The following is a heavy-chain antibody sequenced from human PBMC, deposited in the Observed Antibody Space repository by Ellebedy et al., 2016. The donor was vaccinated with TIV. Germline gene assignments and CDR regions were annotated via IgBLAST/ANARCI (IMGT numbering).Heavy chain of an antibody. Sequence: GGSLRLSCAASGFTFSSYGMHWVRQAPGKGLEWVAVISYDGSNKYYADSVKGRFTISRDNSKNTLYLQMYSLRADDTALYYCAKEYSSTFDYWGQGTLVTVSS. V-gene: IGHV3-30*18. CDR3: AKEYSSTFDY. CDR2: ISYDGSNK. D-gene: IGHD6-19*01. J-gene: IGHJ4*02. CDR1: GFTFSSYG.